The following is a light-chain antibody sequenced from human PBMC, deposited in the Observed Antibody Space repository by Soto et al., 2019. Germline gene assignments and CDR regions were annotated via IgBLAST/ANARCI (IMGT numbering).Light chain of an antibody. V-gene: IGKV3-15*01. CDR1: QSISDT. J-gene: IGKJ1*01. CDR3: LQHNGYPPT. Sequence: EIVMTQSPATLSLSPWGIATLSCRASQSISDTLAWYQQKPGQAPRLLIHGASTRATGFPARFSGSGSGTDFTLTISSLQPEDSATYYCLQHNGYPPTFGQGTKVDI. CDR2: GAS.